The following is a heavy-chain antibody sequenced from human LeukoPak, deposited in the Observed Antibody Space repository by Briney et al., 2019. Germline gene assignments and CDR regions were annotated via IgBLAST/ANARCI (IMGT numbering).Heavy chain of an antibody. V-gene: IGHV1-69*06. Sequence: ASVKVSCKASGYTFTGYYMHWVRQAPGQGLERMGGIIPIFGTANYAQKFQGRVTITADKSTSTAYMELSSLRSEDTAVYYCASSDSSGYYYGTFDYWGQGTLVTVSS. CDR3: ASSDSSGYYYGTFDY. J-gene: IGHJ4*02. CDR1: GYTFTGYY. CDR2: IIPIFGTA. D-gene: IGHD3-22*01.